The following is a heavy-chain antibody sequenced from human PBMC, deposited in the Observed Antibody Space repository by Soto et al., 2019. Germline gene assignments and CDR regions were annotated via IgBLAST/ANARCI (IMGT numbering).Heavy chain of an antibody. CDR3: AIIPDIVVGWFDP. CDR2: ISTTGNAV. J-gene: IGHJ5*02. V-gene: IGHV3-48*03. CDR1: GFSFSDYE. Sequence: GGSLRLSCVASGFSFSDYELNWVRQAPGKGLEWVAYISTTGNAVSYADSVKGRFTISRDDAKRSLYLQMSNLRAEGTAIYYCAIIPDIVVGWFDPWGRGTLVTVSS. D-gene: IGHD2-15*01.